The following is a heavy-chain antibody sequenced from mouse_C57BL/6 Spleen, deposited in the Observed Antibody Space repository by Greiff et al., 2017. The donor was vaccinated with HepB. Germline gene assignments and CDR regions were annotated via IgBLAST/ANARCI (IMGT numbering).Heavy chain of an antibody. V-gene: IGHV5-17*01. Sequence: EVQLVESGGGLVKPGGSLKLSCAASGFTFSDYGMHWVRQAPEKGLEWVAYISSGSSTIYYADTVKGRFTIARDNAKNTLFLQMTSLRSEDTAMYYCARLSDGDYPLDYWGQGTTLTVSS. J-gene: IGHJ2*01. CDR1: GFTFSDYG. CDR3: ARLSDGDYPLDY. CDR2: ISSGSSTI. D-gene: IGHD2-13*01.